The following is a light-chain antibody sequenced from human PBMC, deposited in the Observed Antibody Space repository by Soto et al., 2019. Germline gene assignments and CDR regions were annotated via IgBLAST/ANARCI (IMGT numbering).Light chain of an antibody. CDR2: DAS. V-gene: IGKV3D-15*01. J-gene: IGKJ4*01. Sequence: EIVMTQSPCTLSLSPGERATLSCRASQSVSSSYLAWYQQKPGQAPRLLIYDASSRATGIPDRFSGSGSGTEFTLTISSLQSEDFAVYYCQQYDNWPLTFGGGTKVDIK. CDR3: QQYDNWPLT. CDR1: QSVSSSY.